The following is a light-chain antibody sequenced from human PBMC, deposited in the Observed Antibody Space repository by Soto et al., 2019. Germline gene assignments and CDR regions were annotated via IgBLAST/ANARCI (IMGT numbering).Light chain of an antibody. CDR2: GDN. J-gene: IGLJ1*01. CDR1: TSNIGYSF. Sequence: QSVLTQPPSVSASPGDKVTISCSGSTSNIGYSFVSWYQQFPGTAPKLIIHGDNDRPSGIPDRFSASKSGTSATLGISGLQTGDEADYYCGTWDSSLSVGVFGTGTKVTVL. CDR3: GTWDSSLSVGV. V-gene: IGLV1-51*01.